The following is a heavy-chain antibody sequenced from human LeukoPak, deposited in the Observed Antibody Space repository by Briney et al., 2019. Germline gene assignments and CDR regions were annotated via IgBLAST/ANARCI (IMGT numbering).Heavy chain of an antibody. CDR2: IYTSGST. CDR3: ARGDSGYYSDAFDL. D-gene: IGHD3-22*01. CDR1: GGSISSRSSY. J-gene: IGHJ3*01. V-gene: IGHV4-61*02. Sequence: SETPSLTCTVSGGSISSRSSYWSWIRQPADKGLEWIGRIYTSGSTNYNPSLKSRVTISLDTSKNHFSLKLNSVTAADTAVYYCARGDSGYYSDAFDLWGRGTMVTVSS.